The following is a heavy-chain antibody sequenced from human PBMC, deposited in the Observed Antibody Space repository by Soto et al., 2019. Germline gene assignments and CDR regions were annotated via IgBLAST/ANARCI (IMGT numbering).Heavy chain of an antibody. CDR2: INHSGST. D-gene: IGHD3-16*02. CDR1: GGSFSGYY. Sequence: SATLSLTCAVYGGSFSGYYWSWIRQPPGKGLEWIGEINHSGSTNYNPSLKSRVTISVDTSKNQFSLKLSSVTAADTAVYYCARDLYVWGSYRYRWYFDYWGQGTLVTVSS. V-gene: IGHV4-34*01. J-gene: IGHJ4*02. CDR3: ARDLYVWGSYRYRWYFDY.